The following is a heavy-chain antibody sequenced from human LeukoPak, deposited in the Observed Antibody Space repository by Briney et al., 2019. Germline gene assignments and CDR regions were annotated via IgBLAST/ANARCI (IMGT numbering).Heavy chain of an antibody. CDR3: AKVGIFGLVTYYFDY. V-gene: IGHV3-9*01. Sequence: PGGSLRLSCSASGFTFSSYAMHWVRQAPGKGLEWVSGISWNSGLIDYADSVKGRFTISRDNAKNSLYLQMNSLKAEDTAFYYCAKVGIFGLVTYYFDYWGQGTLVTVSS. CDR2: ISWNSGLI. D-gene: IGHD3/OR15-3a*01. CDR1: GFTFSSYA. J-gene: IGHJ4*02.